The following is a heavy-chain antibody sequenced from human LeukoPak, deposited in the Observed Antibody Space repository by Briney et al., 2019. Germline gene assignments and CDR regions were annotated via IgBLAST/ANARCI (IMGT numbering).Heavy chain of an antibody. J-gene: IGHJ4*02. CDR2: IDPKSDGT. V-gene: IGHV1-2*02. CDR3: ARSSCSRTTCPDY. CDR1: GYTFIGYY. D-gene: IGHD2-2*01. Sequence: ASVRVSCKASGYTFIGYYMHWVRRAPGQGLEWMGWIDPKSDGTNYAQKFQGRVTMTRDTSVSTVYMELSRLSSDDTAVYYCARSSCSRTTCPDYWGQGTLVTVSS.